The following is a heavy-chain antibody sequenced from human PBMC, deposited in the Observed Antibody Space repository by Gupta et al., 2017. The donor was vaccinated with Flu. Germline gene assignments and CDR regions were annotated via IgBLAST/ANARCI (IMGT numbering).Heavy chain of an antibody. V-gene: IGHV1-8*01. D-gene: IGHD3-3*01. CDR3: ARDFWSGVYYFGMDV. CDR1: GYTFIRSY. Sequence: QQQLVQSGADMKKPGASVTVSCKASGYTFIRSYINWVRQAPGQGLELMGWMNPNTWKTGYAQRVQGRLTLTRNTSISTAYMELSGLTSDDTAVYYCARDFWSGVYYFGMDVWGQGTTVSVSS. J-gene: IGHJ6*02. CDR2: MNPNTWKT.